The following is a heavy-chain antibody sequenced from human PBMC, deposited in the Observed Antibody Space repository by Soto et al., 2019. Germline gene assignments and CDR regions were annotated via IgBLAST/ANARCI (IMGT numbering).Heavy chain of an antibody. CDR2: IYYSGST. Sequence: PSETLSLTCTVSGGSVTNSSYYWGWIRQSPGKGLEWIGYIYYSGSTYYNPSVKSRVTMSVDTSKNQFSLKLSSVTAVDTAVYYCARADYYGSGSPVNGFDPWGQGISVTVSS. CDR3: ARADYYGSGSPVNGFDP. J-gene: IGHJ5*02. V-gene: IGHV4-39*07. CDR1: GGSVTNSSYY. D-gene: IGHD3-10*01.